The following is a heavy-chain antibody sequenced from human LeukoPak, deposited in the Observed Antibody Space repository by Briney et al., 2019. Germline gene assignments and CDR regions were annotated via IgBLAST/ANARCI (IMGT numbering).Heavy chain of an antibody. CDR3: VRGGSYFDS. CDR2: IKEAGSEQ. V-gene: IGHV3-7*04. J-gene: IGHJ4*02. Sequence: PGGTLRLSCAPSRFNFNNLWMVWVRQAPREGLEWVASIKEAGSEQHYVDSVKGRFTVSRYNAKNSLCLQMSSLRDDDTAVYSCVRGGSYFDSWGQGTLVTVSS. CDR1: RFNFNNLW. D-gene: IGHD3-16*01.